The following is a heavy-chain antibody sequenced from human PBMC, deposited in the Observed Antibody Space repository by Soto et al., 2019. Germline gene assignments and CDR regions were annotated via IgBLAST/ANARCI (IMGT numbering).Heavy chain of an antibody. CDR3: ARDRGSGWFVY. J-gene: IGHJ4*02. Sequence: ASVKVSCKASGYTFTSYGISWVRQAPGQGLEWMGWVGAYNGNTNYAQKFRGRVTMTTDTSTSTAYMELRSLRSDDTAVYYCARDRGSGWFVYWGQGTQVTVS. CDR1: GYTFTSYG. V-gene: IGHV1-18*01. D-gene: IGHD6-19*01. CDR2: VGAYNGNT.